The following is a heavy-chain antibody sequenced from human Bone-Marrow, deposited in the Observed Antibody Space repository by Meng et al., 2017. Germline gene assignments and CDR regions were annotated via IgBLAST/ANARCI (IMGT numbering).Heavy chain of an antibody. Sequence: GESLKISCAASGFTFSSFAMSWVRQAPGKGLEWVSAISGSGGSTYYADSVKGRFTISRDNSKKTLYLQMNSLRAEDTAVYYCSTTERGAYDFWSGYYYVNYYGMDVWGQGTRVTVSS. J-gene: IGHJ6*02. D-gene: IGHD3-3*01. V-gene: IGHV3-23*01. CDR2: ISGSGGST. CDR3: STTERGAYDFWSGYYYVNYYGMDV. CDR1: GFTFSSFA.